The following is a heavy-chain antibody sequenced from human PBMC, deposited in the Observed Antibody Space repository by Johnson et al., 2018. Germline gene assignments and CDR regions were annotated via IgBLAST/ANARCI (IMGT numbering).Heavy chain of an antibody. J-gene: IGHJ3*02. CDR2: TSHTGST. CDR1: GGSISGYH. Sequence: QVQLQESGPGLVKPSETLSLICTVSGGSISGYHWSWIRQPPGKGLEWIAFTSHTGSTNYNPPPKSRVTISLETSKNQFSLKLSSVTAADTAVYHGARGGGLYAFDIWGQGTMVTVSS. CDR3: ARGGGLYAFDI. D-gene: IGHD6-19*01. V-gene: IGHV4-59*01.